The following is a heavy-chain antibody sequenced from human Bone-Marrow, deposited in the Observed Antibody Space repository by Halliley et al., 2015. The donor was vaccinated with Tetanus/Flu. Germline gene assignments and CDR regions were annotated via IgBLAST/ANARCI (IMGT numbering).Heavy chain of an antibody. CDR1: HVSVNNYY. V-gene: IGHV4-59*02. CDR3: ARGDSTNSYMIYYFDY. J-gene: IGHJ4*02. D-gene: IGHD5-18*01. CDR2: VYHIGLT. Sequence: TLSLTCTVSHVSVNNYYWSWIRQSPGKGLEWIGYVYHIGLTNYNPSLRGRVTISVDTSKNQFSLQLSSVTAADTGTYYCARGDSTNSYMIYYFDYWGQGAPVPVSP.